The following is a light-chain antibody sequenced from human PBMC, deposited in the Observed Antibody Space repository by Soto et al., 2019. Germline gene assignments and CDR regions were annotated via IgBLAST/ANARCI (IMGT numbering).Light chain of an antibody. CDR2: DAS. Sequence: DIQVTQSPSTLSVSVGDRVTITCRASQSIDSSLAWYQQKPRKGPKLLIYDASTLESGVPSRFSGSGLGTEFALTISSLQPDDFATFYCQQYNSYGTFGQGTKVDIK. CDR1: QSIDSS. J-gene: IGKJ2*01. CDR3: QQYNSYGT. V-gene: IGKV1-5*01.